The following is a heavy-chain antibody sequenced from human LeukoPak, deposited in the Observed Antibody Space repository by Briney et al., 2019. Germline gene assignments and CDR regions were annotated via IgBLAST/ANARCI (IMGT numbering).Heavy chain of an antibody. Sequence: ASVKVSCKASGYTFTSHSIHWVRQAPGQGLEWTGIINASGGSTSYPQKLQGRLTMTRDTSTSTVYMELSSLRSEDTAVYYCARDHASMLDAFDIWGQGTLVTVSS. D-gene: IGHD2-8*01. CDR2: INASGGST. CDR3: ARDHASMLDAFDI. V-gene: IGHV1-46*01. J-gene: IGHJ4*02. CDR1: GYTFTSHS.